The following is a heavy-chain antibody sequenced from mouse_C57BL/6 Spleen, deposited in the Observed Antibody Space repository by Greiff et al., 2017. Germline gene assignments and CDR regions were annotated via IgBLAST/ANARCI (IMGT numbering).Heavy chain of an antibody. Sequence: QVQLQQPGAELVKPGASVKLSCKASGYTFTSYWMHWVKQRPGQGLEWIGMIHPTSGSTNYNAKFKSKATLTVDKSSSTAYMQLSSLTSEDSAVYYCARVTTVDYAMDYWGQGTSGTVSS. D-gene: IGHD1-1*01. CDR2: IHPTSGST. CDR3: ARVTTVDYAMDY. CDR1: GYTFTSYW. J-gene: IGHJ4*01. V-gene: IGHV1-64*01.